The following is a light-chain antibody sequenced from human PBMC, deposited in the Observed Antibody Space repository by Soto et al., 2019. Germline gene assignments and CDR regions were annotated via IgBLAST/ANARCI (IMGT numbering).Light chain of an antibody. J-gene: IGKJ5*01. V-gene: IGKV3-11*01. CDR1: QSVSNY. CDR3: QEYDGAPPIT. Sequence: IVLRQSPATLSLTPGERATLSCRTSQSVSNYLAWYQQKPGQAPRLLMYDASNRATGIPARFSGSGSGTDFTLTISSLEPEDFAVYYCQEYDGAPPITFGLGTRLEIK. CDR2: DAS.